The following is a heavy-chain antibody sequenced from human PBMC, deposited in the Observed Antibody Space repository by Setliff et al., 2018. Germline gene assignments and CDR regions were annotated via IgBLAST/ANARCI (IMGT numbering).Heavy chain of an antibody. CDR1: GFTFSGSA. J-gene: IGHJ4*02. CDR2: IRSKADSYAT. Sequence: GGSLRLSCAASGFTFSGSAVYWVRQASGRGLEWAGRIRSKADSYATAYAASVKARFTISRDDSKNTAYLQVNSLKTEDTAVYYCAITMTTGVDFFDYWGQGTLVTSPQ. D-gene: IGHD4-17*01. CDR3: AITMTTGVDFFDY. V-gene: IGHV3-73*01.